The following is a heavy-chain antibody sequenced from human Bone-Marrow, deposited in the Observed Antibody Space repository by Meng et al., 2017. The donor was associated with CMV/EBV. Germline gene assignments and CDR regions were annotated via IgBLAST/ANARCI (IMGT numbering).Heavy chain of an antibody. V-gene: IGHV1-69*05. D-gene: IGHD1-1*01. CDR1: GDYLSNYG. CDR3: ATPTSPPGRPFFVGMDV. Sequence: SVKVSCKASGDYLSNYGITWVRQAPGHGLEWMGGIIPIFGAPSYAQRFQGRVTITTDESTSTAYMEVSSLTSEDTAVYYCATPTSPPGRPFFVGMDVWGQGTTVTVSS. J-gene: IGHJ6*02. CDR2: IIPIFGAP.